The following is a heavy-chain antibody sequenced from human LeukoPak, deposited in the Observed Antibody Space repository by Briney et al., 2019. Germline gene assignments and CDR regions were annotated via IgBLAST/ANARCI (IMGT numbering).Heavy chain of an antibody. CDR1: GFTFSSYS. D-gene: IGHD5-12*01. V-gene: IGHV3-48*01. J-gene: IGHJ3*02. CDR2: ISSSSSTI. Sequence: GGSLRLSCAASGFTFSSYSMNWVRQAPGKGLEWVSYISSSSSTIYYADSVKGRFTISRDNSKNTLYLQMNSLRAEDTAVYYCARVIVATNTFDAFDIWGQGTMVTVSS. CDR3: ARVIVATNTFDAFDI.